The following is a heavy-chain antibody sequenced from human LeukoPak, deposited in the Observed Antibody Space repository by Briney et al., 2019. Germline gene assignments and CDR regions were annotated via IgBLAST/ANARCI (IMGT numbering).Heavy chain of an antibody. J-gene: IGHJ3*02. Sequence: ASVKVSCKASGYTFTSYYMHWVRQAPGQGLEWMGIINPSGGSTSYAQKFQGRVTMTRDTSTSTVYMELSSLRSEDTAVYYCARDHDCYDSSGAFDIWGQGTMVTVSS. D-gene: IGHD3-22*01. CDR3: ARDHDCYDSSGAFDI. CDR1: GYTFTSYY. V-gene: IGHV1-46*01. CDR2: INPSGGST.